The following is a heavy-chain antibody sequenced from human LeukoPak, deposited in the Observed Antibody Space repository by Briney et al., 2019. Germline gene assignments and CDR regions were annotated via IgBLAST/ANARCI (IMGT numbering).Heavy chain of an antibody. CDR3: ARHGSYYGSAPHYYFDY. J-gene: IGHJ4*02. CDR2: IFYSGST. V-gene: IGHV4-39*01. D-gene: IGHD3-10*01. CDR1: GGSISSSSYY. Sequence: SETLSLTCTVSGGSISSSSYYWGWIRQPPGKGLDWIGSIFYSGSTYYNPSLKSRVTISVDTSKNQFSLKLSSVTAADTAVYYCARHGSYYGSAPHYYFDYWGQGTLVTVSS.